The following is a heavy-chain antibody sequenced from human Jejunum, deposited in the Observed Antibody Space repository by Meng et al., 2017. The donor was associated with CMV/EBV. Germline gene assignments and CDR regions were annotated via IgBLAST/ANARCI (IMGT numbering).Heavy chain of an antibody. V-gene: IGHV4-39*01. CDR1: SNLH. CDR2: MYYSGST. CDR3: ARHRGYCTKGLCYPFEN. J-gene: IGHJ4*02. Sequence: SNLHWCSLRQPPGKGLEWIGSMYYSGSTYYNPYLKSRVTIYVDTSMNQFSLKLSFVTTADTAVYYCARHRGYCTKGLCYPFENWGQGARVTVSS. D-gene: IGHD2-8*01.